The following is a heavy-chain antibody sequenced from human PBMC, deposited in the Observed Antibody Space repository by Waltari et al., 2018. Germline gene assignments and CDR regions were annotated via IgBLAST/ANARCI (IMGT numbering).Heavy chain of an antibody. CDR3: AREERVGAYDYYYGMDV. D-gene: IGHD1-26*01. CDR2: ISAYKGKK. Sequence: QVQLVQSGAEVKKPGASVKVSCKASGYTFTSYGISWVRQAPGQGLEWMGWISAYKGKKNYAKKLQGRVTMTTDTSTSTAYMERRSLRSDDTAVYYCAREERVGAYDYYYGMDVWGQGTTVTVSS. J-gene: IGHJ6*02. V-gene: IGHV1-18*01. CDR1: GYTFTSYG.